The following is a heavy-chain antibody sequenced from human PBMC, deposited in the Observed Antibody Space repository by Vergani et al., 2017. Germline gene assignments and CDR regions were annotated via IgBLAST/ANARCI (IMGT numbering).Heavy chain of an antibody. CDR2: ISNDGSKK. J-gene: IGHJ6*03. D-gene: IGHD3-3*01. CDR3: AKEGVMLVAYYDFWSGATGYYMDV. Sequence: QVQLAESGGGRVQPGRSLRLSCAASGFSFSSHAIHWVRQAPGKGLEWVAVISNDGSKKYYADSVKGRFTISRDNSKNTLYLQMNSLRAEDTAVYYCAKEGVMLVAYYDFWSGATGYYMDVWGKGTTVTVSS. CDR1: GFSFSSHA. V-gene: IGHV3-30*18.